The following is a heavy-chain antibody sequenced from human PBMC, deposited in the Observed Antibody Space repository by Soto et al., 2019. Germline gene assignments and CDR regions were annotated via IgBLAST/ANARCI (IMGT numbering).Heavy chain of an antibody. CDR2: IYYSGST. J-gene: IGHJ6*03. V-gene: IGHV4-59*08. CDR3: ARLSLRLAAMGPGGWYYYMDV. Sequence: SETLSLTFTVSGGSISSYYWSWIRQPPGKGLEWIGYIYYSGSTNYNPSLKSRVTISVDTSKNQFSLKLSSVTAADTAVYYCARLSLRLAAMGPGGWYYYMDVWGKGTTVTVSS. CDR1: GGSISSYY. D-gene: IGHD5-18*01.